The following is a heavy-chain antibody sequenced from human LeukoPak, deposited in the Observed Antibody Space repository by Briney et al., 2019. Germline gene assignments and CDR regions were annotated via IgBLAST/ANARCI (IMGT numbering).Heavy chain of an antibody. V-gene: IGHV4-59*12. CDR1: SGSISSYY. D-gene: IGHD3-10*01. CDR3: ARDLGAVGSGSPFEVGY. Sequence: SETLSLTRTVSSGSISSYYWSWIRQPPGKGLEWIGYIYYSGSSNYNPSLKSRVTMSVDMSKNQFSLKLSSVTAADTAVYYCARDLGAVGSGSPFEVGYWGQGSLVTVSS. CDR2: IYYSGSS. J-gene: IGHJ4*02.